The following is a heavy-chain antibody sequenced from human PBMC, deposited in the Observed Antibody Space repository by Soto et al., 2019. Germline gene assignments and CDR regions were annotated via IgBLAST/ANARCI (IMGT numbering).Heavy chain of an antibody. CDR2: ISTRSDYT. V-gene: IGHV3-11*06. CDR3: ARDRDLSSSWSFDY. Sequence: LRLSCAASGFTFSDYYMTWIRQAPGKGLEWISYISTRSDYTNYADSVKGRFTISRDNAKSSLYLQMNTLRAEDTAVYYCARDRDLSSSWSFDYWGQGILVTV. CDR1: GFTFSDYY. J-gene: IGHJ4*02. D-gene: IGHD6-13*01.